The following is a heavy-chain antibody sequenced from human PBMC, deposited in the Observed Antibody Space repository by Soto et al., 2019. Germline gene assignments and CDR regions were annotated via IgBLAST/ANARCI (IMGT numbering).Heavy chain of an antibody. CDR2: ISWNSGSI. D-gene: IGHD6-19*01. CDR3: AKDKGVLAVASTWGAFHI. Sequence: EVQLVESGGDLVQPGWSLRLSCAASGFTFDDYAMHWVRHTPGKGLEWVSGISWNSGSIGYADSVKGRFTISRDNANNSLYLQMNSLRAEDTAFYYCAKDKGVLAVASTWGAFHIWGQGTMVTVSS. V-gene: IGHV3-9*01. J-gene: IGHJ3*02. CDR1: GFTFDDYA.